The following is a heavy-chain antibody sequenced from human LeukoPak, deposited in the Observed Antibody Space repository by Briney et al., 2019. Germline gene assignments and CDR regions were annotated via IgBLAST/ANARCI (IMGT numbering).Heavy chain of an antibody. Sequence: PGGSLRLSCEASGFTFNEYYMGWIRQAPGKGLEWVSVIYSGGSTYYADSVKGRFTISRDNSKNTLYLQMNSLRAEDTAVYYCARNGLAAAGTVAGGMDVWGKGTTVTISS. CDR3: ARNGLAAAGTVAGGMDV. D-gene: IGHD6-13*01. J-gene: IGHJ6*03. CDR1: GFTFNEYY. CDR2: IYSGGST. V-gene: IGHV3-53*01.